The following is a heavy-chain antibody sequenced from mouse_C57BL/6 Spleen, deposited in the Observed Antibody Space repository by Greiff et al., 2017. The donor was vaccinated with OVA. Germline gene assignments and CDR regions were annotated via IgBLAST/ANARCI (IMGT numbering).Heavy chain of an antibody. CDR3: ARERDNY. CDR1: GYAFSSSW. Sequence: QVQLQQSGPELVKPGASVKISCKASGYAFSSSWMNWVKQRPGQGLEWIGDIYPGSGSTTYNEKFKSKATLTVDTSSSTAYMQLSSLTSEDSAVYYCARERDNYWGQGTTLTVSS. V-gene: IGHV1-55*01. CDR2: IYPGSGST. J-gene: IGHJ2*01.